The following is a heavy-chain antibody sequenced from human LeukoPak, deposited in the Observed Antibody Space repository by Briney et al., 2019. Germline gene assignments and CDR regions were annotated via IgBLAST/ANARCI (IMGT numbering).Heavy chain of an antibody. CDR2: INQDGSLK. V-gene: IGHV3-7*01. CDR1: GFTFSSYG. CDR3: TKYYDNSGYSDY. J-gene: IGHJ4*02. Sequence: SGGSLRLSCAASGFTFSSYGMHWVRQAPGKGLEWVANINQDGSLKNYVDSVKGRFTISRDNAKNSLYLQMSSLRAEDTAVYYCTKYYDNSGYSDYWGQGTLLTVSS. D-gene: IGHD3-22*01.